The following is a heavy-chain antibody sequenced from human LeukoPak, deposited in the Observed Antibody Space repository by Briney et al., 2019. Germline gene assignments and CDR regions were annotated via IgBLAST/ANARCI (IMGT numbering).Heavy chain of an antibody. V-gene: IGHV4-39*01. CDR3: TRLTVGTTWGNYFDY. J-gene: IGHJ4*02. CDR1: GGSISSSTYY. Sequence: SETLSLTCTVSGGSISSSTYYWAWVRQPPGKGLEWIGSINYSGNTYYKSSLKSRVTISVDTSKNQLSLKLTSVTAADTAVYYRTRLTVGTTWGNYFDYWRQGTVLTVPS. CDR2: INYSGNT. D-gene: IGHD1-26*01.